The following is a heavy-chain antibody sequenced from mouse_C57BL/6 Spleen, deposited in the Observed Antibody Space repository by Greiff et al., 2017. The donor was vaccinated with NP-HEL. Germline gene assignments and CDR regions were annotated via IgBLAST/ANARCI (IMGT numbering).Heavy chain of an antibody. V-gene: IGHV5-16*01. CDR2: IYYDGSST. CDR1: GFTFSDYY. D-gene: IGHD1-1*01. CDR3: ARDVYYYGSSYGGGWYFDV. J-gene: IGHJ1*03. Sequence: EVHLVESAGGLVQPGSSMKLSCTASGFTFSDYYMAWVRQVPEKGLEWVANIYYDGSSTYYLDSLKSRFIISRDNAKNILYLQMSSLKSEDTATYYCARDVYYYGSSYGGGWYFDVWGTGTTVTVSS.